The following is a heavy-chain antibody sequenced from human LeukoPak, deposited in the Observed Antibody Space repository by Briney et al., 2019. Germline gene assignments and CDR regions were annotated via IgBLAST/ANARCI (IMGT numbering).Heavy chain of an antibody. CDR3: ARGLMGPYMDV. D-gene: IGHD5-24*01. J-gene: IGHJ6*03. Sequence: PSETLSLTCAVYGGSFSGYYWSSIRQPPGKGLEWIGEINHSGSTNYNPSLRSRVTISVDTPKNQFSLKLSSVTAADTAVYYCARGLMGPYMDVWGEWTTVTVSS. CDR2: INHSGST. CDR1: GGSFSGYY. V-gene: IGHV4-34*01.